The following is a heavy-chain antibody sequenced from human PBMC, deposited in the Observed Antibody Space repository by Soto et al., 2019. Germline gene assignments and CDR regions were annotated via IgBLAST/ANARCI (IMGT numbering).Heavy chain of an antibody. CDR2: INHSGST. D-gene: IGHD2-15*01. CDR1: GGSFSGYY. CDR3: ARVVYCSGGSCYDRCAFDI. Sequence: SETLSLTCAVYGGSFSGYYWSWIRQPPGKGLEWIGEINHSGSTNYNPSLKSRGTISVDTSKNQFSLKLSSVTAADTAVYYCARVVYCSGGSCYDRCAFDIWGQGTMVTVSS. V-gene: IGHV4-34*01. J-gene: IGHJ3*02.